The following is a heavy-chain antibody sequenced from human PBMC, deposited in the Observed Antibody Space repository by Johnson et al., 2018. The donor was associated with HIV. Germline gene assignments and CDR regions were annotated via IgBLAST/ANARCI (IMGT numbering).Heavy chain of an antibody. V-gene: IGHV3-20*04. Sequence: EVQVVESGGGVVRPGGSLRLSCAAAGFTFDDYGMSWVRQAPGKVLEWVSGIYWNGGRTSYAASVKGRFTISRDNAKNSLYLQMNSLRAEDTALYYCVRGGLGYQNIHDALDIWGQGIMVTVSS. J-gene: IGHJ3*02. CDR1: GFTFDDYG. D-gene: IGHD2-2*01. CDR2: IYWNGGRT. CDR3: VRGGLGYQNIHDALDI.